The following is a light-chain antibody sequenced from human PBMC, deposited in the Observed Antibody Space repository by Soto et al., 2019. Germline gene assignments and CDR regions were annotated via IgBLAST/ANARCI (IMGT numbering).Light chain of an antibody. CDR3: GTWDSSLSAPNWV. V-gene: IGLV1-51*01. J-gene: IGLJ3*02. CDR1: TSNLGNNY. Sequence: QSVLAQPPSVSAAPGQRVTVSCSTTTSNLGNNYISWYQHLPGTAPKLLIYDNDKRPSGIPDRFSGSKSGTSATLGITGLQTGDEADYYCGTWDSSLSAPNWVFAGGTKLTVL. CDR2: DND.